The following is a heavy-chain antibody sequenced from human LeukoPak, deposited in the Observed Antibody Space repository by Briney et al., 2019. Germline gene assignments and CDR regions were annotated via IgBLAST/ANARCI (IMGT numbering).Heavy chain of an antibody. Sequence: PSMYLSSKVYGYTFTSYDISWERQPNGQGLEWMGWMNPNSGNTGYAQKFQGRVTMTRNTSISTAYMELSSLRSEDTAVYYCARGRGYYDSSGYGYWGQGTLVTVSS. CDR1: GYTFTSYD. J-gene: IGHJ4*02. CDR2: MNPNSGNT. CDR3: ARGRGYYDSSGYGY. D-gene: IGHD3-22*01. V-gene: IGHV1-8*01.